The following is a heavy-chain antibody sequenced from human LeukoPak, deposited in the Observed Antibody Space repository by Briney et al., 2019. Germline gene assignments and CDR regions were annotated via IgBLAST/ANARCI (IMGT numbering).Heavy chain of an antibody. V-gene: IGHV4-61*02. D-gene: IGHD3-22*01. CDR1: GGSISSGTYY. Sequence: SETLSLTCTVSGGSISSGTYYWNWIRQPAGKGLEWIGRIYTSGSTDYNPSLKSRVTISVDTSKNQFSLKLSSVTAADTAVYYCARHHYYYDSSGYYYEAYFDYWGQGTLVTVSS. J-gene: IGHJ4*02. CDR3: ARHHYYYDSSGYYYEAYFDY. CDR2: IYTSGST.